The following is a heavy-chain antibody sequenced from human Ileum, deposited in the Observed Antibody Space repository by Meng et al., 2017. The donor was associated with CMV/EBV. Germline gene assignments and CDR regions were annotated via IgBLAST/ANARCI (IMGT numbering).Heavy chain of an antibody. CDR2: IHTCGST. V-gene: IGHV4-61*02. CDR1: GGSISSGSYY. Sequence: QAQLEESGPGLVKTSQTLSPTCTGSGGSISSGSYYWTWIRQSAGEGLEWIGRIHTCGSTIYNPSLKSRVAMSLDTSKNQFSLELSSVTDADTATYYCARNNGDPYWYLDLSGRGTLVTVSS. CDR3: ARNNGDPYWYLDL. J-gene: IGHJ2*01. D-gene: IGHD4-17*01.